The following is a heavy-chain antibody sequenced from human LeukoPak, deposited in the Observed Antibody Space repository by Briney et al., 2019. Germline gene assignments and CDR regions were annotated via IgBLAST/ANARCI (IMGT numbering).Heavy chain of an antibody. CDR3: ARDQRIGGRYCSSTSCYAPDY. D-gene: IGHD2-2*01. J-gene: IGHJ4*02. CDR2: INSDGSST. CDR1: GFTFSSYW. Sequence: GGSLRLSYAASGFTFSSYWMHWVRQAPGKGLVWVSRINSDGSSTSYADSVKGRFTISRDNAKNTLYLQMNSLRAEDTAVYYCARDQRIGGRYCSSTSCYAPDYWGQGTLVTVSS. V-gene: IGHV3-74*01.